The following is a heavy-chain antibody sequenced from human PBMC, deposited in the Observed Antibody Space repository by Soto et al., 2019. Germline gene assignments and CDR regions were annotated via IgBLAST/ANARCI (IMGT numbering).Heavy chain of an antibody. Sequence: GESLKSYFKGSGYSFTSYWICWVRQMPVKGLEWTGIIYPGDSDTRYSPSFQAQVTISADKSISPAYLQWSSLKASDTAMYYCASGDFWSCSGRYGMEVSGRRTKVVLCS. CDR1: GYSFTSYW. J-gene: IGHJ6*01. V-gene: IGHV5-51*01. CDR2: IYPGDSDT. CDR3: ASGDFWSCSGRYGMEV. D-gene: IGHD3-3*01.